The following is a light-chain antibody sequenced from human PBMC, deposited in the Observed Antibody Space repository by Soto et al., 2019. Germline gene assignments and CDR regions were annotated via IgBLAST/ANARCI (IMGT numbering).Light chain of an antibody. CDR3: QHYNRWPLT. CDR1: QSVNNN. J-gene: IGKJ4*01. CDR2: GAS. V-gene: IGKV3-15*01. Sequence: EIVMTQSPATLSVSPGERVTPSCRASQSVNNNLAWYQQKPGQAPRLLIYGASTRAAGIPASFSGSGSGTEFTLTISSLQSEDFGVYYCQHYNRWPLTFGGGTKVDIK.